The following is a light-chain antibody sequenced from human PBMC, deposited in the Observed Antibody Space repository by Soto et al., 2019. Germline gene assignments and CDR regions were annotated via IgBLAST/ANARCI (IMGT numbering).Light chain of an antibody. V-gene: IGLV4-69*01. J-gene: IGLJ3*02. Sequence: QLVLTQSPSASASLGASVNLTCTLSSGYPNYAIAWHQQQPQMGPRYLMRVNTDGSHTKGDGIPDRFSGSSSGAERYLTISSLQSEDEADYYCQTWGTGIQVFGGGTKLTVL. CDR1: SGYPNYA. CDR2: VNTDGSH. CDR3: QTWGTGIQV.